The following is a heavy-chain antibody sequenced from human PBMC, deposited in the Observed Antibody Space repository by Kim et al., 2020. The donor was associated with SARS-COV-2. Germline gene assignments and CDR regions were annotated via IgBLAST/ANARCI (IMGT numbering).Heavy chain of an antibody. CDR3: ARAPRGRNYFDY. J-gene: IGHJ4*02. D-gene: IGHD3-10*01. V-gene: IGHV4-39*07. Sequence: SNPSLKSRVTISVDTSKNQFSLKLSSVTAADTAVYYCARAPRGRNYFDYWGQGTLVTVSS.